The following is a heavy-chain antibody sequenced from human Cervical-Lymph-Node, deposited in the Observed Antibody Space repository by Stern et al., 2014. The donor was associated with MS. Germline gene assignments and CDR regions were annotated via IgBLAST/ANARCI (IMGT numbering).Heavy chain of an antibody. CDR3: TKAWDS. V-gene: IGHV1-8*01. CDR1: GYTFTSDD. CDR2: MNPDSGDT. Sequence: VQLVQSGAEVKKPGASVKVSCKTSGYTFTSDDINWVRQASGQGLEWMGWMNPDSGDTGYAQKFQGILTITRDTSISTAYMELTTLRSEDTGVYYCTKAWDSWGQGTLVIVSS. J-gene: IGHJ4*02.